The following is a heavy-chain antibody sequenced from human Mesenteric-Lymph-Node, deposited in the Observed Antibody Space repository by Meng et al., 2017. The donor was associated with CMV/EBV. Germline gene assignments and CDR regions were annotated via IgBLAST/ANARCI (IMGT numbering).Heavy chain of an antibody. CDR2: ISGRSSTI. Sequence: GGSLRLSCAASGFTFDSYAMSWVRQAPGKGLEWVSYISGRSSTIYYADSVKGRFTISRDNAKNSLYLQMNSLRAEDTAVYYCARIYCESNSCAYYFDLWGQGTLVTVSS. V-gene: IGHV3-48*04. J-gene: IGHJ4*02. CDR1: GFTFDSYA. CDR3: ARIYCESNSCAYYFDL. D-gene: IGHD2/OR15-2a*01.